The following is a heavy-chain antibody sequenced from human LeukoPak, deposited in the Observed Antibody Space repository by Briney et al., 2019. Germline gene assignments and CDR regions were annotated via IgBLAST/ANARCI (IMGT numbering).Heavy chain of an antibody. D-gene: IGHD5-12*01. Sequence: GRSLRLSCATSGFTFSSYAMHWVRQAPGKGLEWVAVISYDGSNKYYADSVKGRFTISRDNSKNTLYLQMNSLRAEDTAVYYCARGIVATISPFDYWGQGTPVTVSS. CDR1: GFTFSSYA. J-gene: IGHJ4*02. V-gene: IGHV3-30-3*01. CDR3: ARGIVATISPFDY. CDR2: ISYDGSNK.